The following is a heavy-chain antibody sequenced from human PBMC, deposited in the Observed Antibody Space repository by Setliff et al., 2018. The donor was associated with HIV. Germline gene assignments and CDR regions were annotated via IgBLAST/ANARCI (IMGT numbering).Heavy chain of an antibody. V-gene: IGHV4-59*08. Sequence: PSETLSLTCTVSGGDMGVHDWSWIRQPPGKGLEWIGYIYDNGKTFYNPSLKSRVTMSLDTSKNQFSLNLNSVTAADTAVYYCARLAPTYYNFWSGLPQDYYYYMDVWGKGTTVTVSS. CDR2: IYDNGKT. CDR1: GGDMGVHD. J-gene: IGHJ6*03. D-gene: IGHD3-3*01. CDR3: ARLAPTYYNFWSGLPQDYYYYMDV.